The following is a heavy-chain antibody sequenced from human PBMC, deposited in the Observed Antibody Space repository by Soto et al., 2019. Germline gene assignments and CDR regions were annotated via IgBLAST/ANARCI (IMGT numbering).Heavy chain of an antibody. CDR3: ASSSGYSPNYYYYGMDF. J-gene: IGHJ6*02. CDR1: GGTFSSYT. D-gene: IGHD3-10*01. V-gene: IGHV1-69*02. Sequence: SVKVSCKASGGTFSSYTISWVRQAPGQGLEWMGRIIPILGIANYAQKFQGRVTITADKSTSTAYMELSSLRSEDTAVYYCASSSGYSPNYYYYGMDFWGQGTTVTVSS. CDR2: IIPILGIA.